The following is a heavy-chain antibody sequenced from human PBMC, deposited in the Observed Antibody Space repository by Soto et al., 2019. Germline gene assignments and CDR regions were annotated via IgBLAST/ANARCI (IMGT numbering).Heavy chain of an antibody. J-gene: IGHJ5*02. CDR3: ARDGMVRGVMVNWFDP. V-gene: IGHV1-69*13. CDR2: IIPTFGTA. Sequence: GASVKVSCKASGGTFSSYAISWVRQAPGQGLEWMGGIIPTFGTANYAQKFQGRVTITADESTSTAYMELSSLRSEDTAVYYCARDGMVRGVMVNWFDPWGQGTLVTVSS. D-gene: IGHD3-10*01. CDR1: GGTFSSYA.